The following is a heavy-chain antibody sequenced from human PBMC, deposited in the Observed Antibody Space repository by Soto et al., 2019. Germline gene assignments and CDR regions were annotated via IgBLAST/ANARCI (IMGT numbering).Heavy chain of an antibody. J-gene: IGHJ1*01. CDR1: GGSFSGYY. CDR3: ASSYGDFEYFQH. V-gene: IGHV4-34*01. CDR2: INHSGST. D-gene: IGHD4-17*01. Sequence: SETLSLTCAVYGGSFSGYYWSWIRQPPGKGLEWIGEINHSGSTNYNPSLKSRVTISVDTSKNQFSLKLSSVTAADTAVYYCASSYGDFEYFQHWGKGTLVPVSS.